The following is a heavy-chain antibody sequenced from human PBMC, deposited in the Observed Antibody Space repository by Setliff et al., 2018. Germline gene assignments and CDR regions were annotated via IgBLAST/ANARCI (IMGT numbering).Heavy chain of an antibody. CDR1: GYTFTSYD. J-gene: IGHJ6*02. D-gene: IGHD3-10*01. CDR2: MNPNSGNT. V-gene: IGHV1-8*01. Sequence: ASVKVSCKASGYTFTSYDINWVRQATGQGLEWMGWMNPNSGNTGYAQKFQGRVTMTRNTSISTAYMELSSLRSENTAVNYCARGPGGSGSYVFYYYYYGTDVWGQGTTVTVSS. CDR3: ARGPGGSGSYVFYYYYYGTDV.